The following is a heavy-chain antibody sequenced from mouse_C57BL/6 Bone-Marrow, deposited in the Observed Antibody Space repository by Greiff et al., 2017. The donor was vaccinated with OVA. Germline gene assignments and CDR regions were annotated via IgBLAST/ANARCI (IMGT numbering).Heavy chain of an antibody. Sequence: VQLQQPGAELVRPGTSVKLSCKASGYTFTSYWMHWVKQRPGQGLEWIGVIDPSDSYTNYNQKFKGNATLTVDTSSSTAYMQLSSLTSEDSAVYYCARPLLTVFDYWGQGTTLTVSS. CDR1: GYTFTSYW. CDR2: IDPSDSYT. J-gene: IGHJ2*01. D-gene: IGHD4-1*01. CDR3: ARPLLTVFDY. V-gene: IGHV1-59*01.